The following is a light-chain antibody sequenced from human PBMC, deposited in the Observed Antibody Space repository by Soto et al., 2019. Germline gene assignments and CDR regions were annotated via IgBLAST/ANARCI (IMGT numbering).Light chain of an antibody. V-gene: IGLV2-14*01. Sequence: LTQPSSVSASPGQSISISCTGTSDDIGAYDYVSWYQQHPGKAPKLILYAVSNRPSGVSTRFSGSKSGNTASLTISGVQADDEADYYCSSYRSSDTLEVFGTGTKVTVL. J-gene: IGLJ1*01. CDR2: AVS. CDR3: SSYRSSDTLEV. CDR1: SDDIGAYDY.